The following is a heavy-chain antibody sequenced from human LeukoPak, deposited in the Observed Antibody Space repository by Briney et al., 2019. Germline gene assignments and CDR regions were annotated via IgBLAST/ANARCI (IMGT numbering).Heavy chain of an antibody. CDR1: GYSISSGYY. CDR2: IYHSGST. V-gene: IGHV4-38-2*02. J-gene: IGHJ4*02. Sequence: PSETLSLTCTVSGYSISSGYYWGWIRQPPGKGLEWIGSIYHSGSTYYNPSLKSRVTISVDTSKNQFSLKLSSVTAADTAVYYCAREDIVVVPAALYYFDYWGQGTLVTVSS. D-gene: IGHD2-2*01. CDR3: AREDIVVVPAALYYFDY.